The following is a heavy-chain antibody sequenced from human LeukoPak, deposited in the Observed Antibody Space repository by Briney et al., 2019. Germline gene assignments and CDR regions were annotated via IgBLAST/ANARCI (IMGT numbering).Heavy chain of an antibody. CDR2: IYYSGSV. Sequence: MASETLSLTCSVSGGSISSGDYYWSWIRQSPEKGLEWIGFIYYSGSVFYNPSLKSRLAISVDSSVNQFSLTLTSVTAADTAVYYCARVDCSSTSCALERVPFDYWGQGTLVTVSS. CDR3: ARVDCSSTSCALERVPFDY. V-gene: IGHV4-30-4*01. CDR1: GGSISSGDYY. D-gene: IGHD2-2*01. J-gene: IGHJ4*02.